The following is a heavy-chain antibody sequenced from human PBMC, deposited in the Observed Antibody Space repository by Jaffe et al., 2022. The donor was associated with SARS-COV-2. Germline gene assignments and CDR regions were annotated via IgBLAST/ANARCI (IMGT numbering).Heavy chain of an antibody. CDR1: GFTFSSYI. CDR2: INDGGTHT. V-gene: IGHV3-23*01. CDR3: AKSPNDLNLVIHF. Sequence: EVQLLESGGGLVQPGGSLRLSCVASGFTFSSYIMSWVRQAPGKGLEWVSSINDGGTHTYYADSVKGRFTISRDDAKNTLYLQMNSLRAEDTAVYYCAKSPNDLNLVIHFWGQGALVTVSS. D-gene: IGHD2-21*01. J-gene: IGHJ4*02.